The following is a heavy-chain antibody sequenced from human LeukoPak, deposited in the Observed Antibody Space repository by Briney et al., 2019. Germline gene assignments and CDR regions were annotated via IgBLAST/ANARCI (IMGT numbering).Heavy chain of an antibody. CDR2: ISGSGGST. J-gene: IGHJ5*02. D-gene: IGHD3-10*01. CDR3: AKNYGSGSPGWFDP. Sequence: GGSLRLSCEASGFSFSIYGMSWVRQAPGKGLEWVSAISGSGGSTYYADSVKGRFTISRDNSKNTLYLQMNSLRAEDTAVYYCAKNYGSGSPGWFDPWGQGTLVTVSS. CDR1: GFSFSIYG. V-gene: IGHV3-23*01.